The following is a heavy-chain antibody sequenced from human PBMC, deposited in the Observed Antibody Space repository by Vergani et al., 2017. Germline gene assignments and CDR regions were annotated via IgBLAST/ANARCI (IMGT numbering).Heavy chain of an antibody. Sequence: QVQLVESGGGVVQPGRSLRLSCAAPGFTFSSYGMHWVRQAPGKGLEWVAVIWYDGSNKYYADSVKGRFTISRDNSKNTLYLQMNSLRAEDTAVYYCARDRDYYDSSGYHDAFDIWGQGTMVTVSS. V-gene: IGHV3-33*01. D-gene: IGHD3-22*01. CDR2: IWYDGSNK. CDR3: ARDRDYYDSSGYHDAFDI. J-gene: IGHJ3*02. CDR1: GFTFSSYG.